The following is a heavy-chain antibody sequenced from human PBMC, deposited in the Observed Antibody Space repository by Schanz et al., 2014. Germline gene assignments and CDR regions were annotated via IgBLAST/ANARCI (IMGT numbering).Heavy chain of an antibody. CDR1: GYTFRSYG. V-gene: IGHV1-18*01. D-gene: IGHD6-13*01. Sequence: QVHLVQSGAEVKKPGASVKVSCRASGYTFRSYGISWVRQAPGQGLEWMGWISAYNGNTNYAQKLQGRVTMTTDTSTSTAYMELRSLRSDDTAVYYCARDNLVSSSWYNYYGMDVWGQGTTVTVSS. CDR3: ARDNLVSSSWYNYYGMDV. J-gene: IGHJ6*02. CDR2: ISAYNGNT.